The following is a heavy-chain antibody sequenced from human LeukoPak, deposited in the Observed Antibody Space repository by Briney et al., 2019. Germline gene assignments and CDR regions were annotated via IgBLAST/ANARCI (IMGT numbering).Heavy chain of an antibody. CDR1: GFTFSSYA. V-gene: IGHV3-23*01. J-gene: IGHJ4*02. D-gene: IGHD5-24*01. Sequence: SGGSLRLSCVASGFTFSSYAMSWVRQAPGKGLEWVSAISETGGTIHYADSVRGRFIISRDNSKNTLYLQMNSLRAEDTAVYYCAREMTIITYSFDSWGQGTLVTVSS. CDR2: ISETGGTI. CDR3: AREMTIITYSFDS.